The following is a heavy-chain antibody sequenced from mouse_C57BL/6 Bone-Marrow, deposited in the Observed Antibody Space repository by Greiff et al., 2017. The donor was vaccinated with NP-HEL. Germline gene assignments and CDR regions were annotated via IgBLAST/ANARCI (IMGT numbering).Heavy chain of an antibody. CDR3: VRLPFAY. CDR1: GFSFNTYA. CDR2: IRSKSNNYAT. Sequence: EVQRVESGGGLVQPKGSLKLSCAASGFSFNTYAMNWVRQAPGKGLEWVARIRSKSNNYATYYADSVIDRFTISRDDSESMLYLQMNNLKTEDTAMYYCVRLPFAYWGQGTLVTVSA. J-gene: IGHJ3*01. V-gene: IGHV10-1*01.